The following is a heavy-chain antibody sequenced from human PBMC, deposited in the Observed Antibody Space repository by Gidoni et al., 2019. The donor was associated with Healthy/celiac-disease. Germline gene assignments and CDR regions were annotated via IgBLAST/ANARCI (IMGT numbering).Heavy chain of an antibody. Sequence: EVQLVESGGCLVQPGGSLRLSCAASGFTFCSYSMHWVRQAPGKGLEWVSYLSSSSSTIYYADAVKGRFTISRDNAKNSLYLQMNSLRDEDTAVYYCARVPTLSDYYGSGSHTNDYGMDVWGQGTTVTVSS. CDR1: GFTFCSYS. V-gene: IGHV3-48*02. CDR3: ARVPTLSDYYGSGSHTNDYGMDV. J-gene: IGHJ6*02. D-gene: IGHD3-10*01. CDR2: LSSSSSTI.